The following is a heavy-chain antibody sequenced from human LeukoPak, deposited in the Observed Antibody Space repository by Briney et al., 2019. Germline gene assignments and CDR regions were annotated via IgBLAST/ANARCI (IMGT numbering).Heavy chain of an antibody. Sequence: GGSLRLSCAASGVTFSSYWMSWVRQAPGKGLEWVANIKQDGSEKYYVDSVKGRFTISRDNAKNSLYLQMNSLRAEDTAVYYCARANDYGSLGVYWGQGTLVTVSS. D-gene: IGHD4-17*01. CDR3: ARANDYGSLGVY. CDR1: GVTFSSYW. V-gene: IGHV3-7*01. CDR2: IKQDGSEK. J-gene: IGHJ4*02.